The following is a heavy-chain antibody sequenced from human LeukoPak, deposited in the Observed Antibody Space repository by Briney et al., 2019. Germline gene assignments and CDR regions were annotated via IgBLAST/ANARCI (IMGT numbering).Heavy chain of an antibody. J-gene: IGHJ5*02. D-gene: IGHD3-10*01. CDR1: GASVTNYY. CDR3: ARSTRSWFDP. Sequence: SETLSLTCTVSGASVTNYYWTWIRQPPGIKRLEWIGYIYYSGSTNYNPSLKSRVTISVDTSNNQFSLKLTSVTAADTAVYYCARSTRSWFDPWGQGTLVTVSS. CDR2: IYYSGST. V-gene: IGHV4-59*02.